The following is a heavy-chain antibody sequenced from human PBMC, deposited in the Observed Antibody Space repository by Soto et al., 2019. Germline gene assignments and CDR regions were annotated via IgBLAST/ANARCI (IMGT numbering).Heavy chain of an antibody. D-gene: IGHD2-15*01. Sequence: EVQLLKSGGGLVQPGGALRLSCAASGFTFSSHAMSWVRQAPGKGLEWVSSISAGGDGAYYADSVKGRFTISRANSNNTLYLQMNSLRTEDTAVYYCARDLWWYLHWGQGTLVTVSS. V-gene: IGHV3-23*01. CDR1: GFTFSSHA. CDR3: ARDLWWYLH. J-gene: IGHJ4*02. CDR2: ISAGGDGA.